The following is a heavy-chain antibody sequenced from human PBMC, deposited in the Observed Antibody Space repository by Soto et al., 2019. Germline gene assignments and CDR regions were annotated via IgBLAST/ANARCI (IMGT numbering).Heavy chain of an antibody. D-gene: IGHD2-15*01. V-gene: IGHV3-30*18. CDR2: ISYDGSNK. CDR1: GFTFSRYG. CDR3: AKDSRVLAATLSYWYFDL. Sequence: QVQLVESGGGVVQPGRSLRLSGAPSGFTFSRYGMHWVRQAPGKGLEWVAVISYDGSNKYYADTVKGRFTISRDNSKNTLYLQMNSLRAEDTAVYYCAKDSRVLAATLSYWYFDLWGRGTLVTVSS. J-gene: IGHJ2*01.